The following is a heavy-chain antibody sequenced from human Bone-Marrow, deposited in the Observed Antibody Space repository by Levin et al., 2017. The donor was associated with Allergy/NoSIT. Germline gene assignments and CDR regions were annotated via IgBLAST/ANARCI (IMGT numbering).Heavy chain of an antibody. V-gene: IGHV3-9*01. CDR1: GFIFDEYA. CDR2: ISWDGANI. D-gene: IGHD6-13*01. CDR3: AKEIEWGGSGSWDLDAFDI. J-gene: IGHJ3*02. Sequence: GGSLRLSCAASGFIFDEYAMHWVRQAPGKGLEWVSGISWDGANIAYADSVKGRFTISRDNAKSSLYLQMNSLRAEDTALYYCAKEIEWGGSGSWDLDAFDIWGQGTMVTVSS.